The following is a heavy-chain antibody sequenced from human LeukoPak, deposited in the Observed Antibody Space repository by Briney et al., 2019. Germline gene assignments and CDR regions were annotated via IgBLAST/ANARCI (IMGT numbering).Heavy chain of an antibody. CDR1: GGSISSSSYY. CDR3: AREGFYYYGMDV. Sequence: PSETLSLTCTVSGGSISSSSYYWGWIRQPPGKGLEWVSVIYSGGSTYYADSVKGRFTISRDNSKNTLYLQMNSLRAEDTAVYYCAREGFYYYGMDVWGQGTTVTVSS. J-gene: IGHJ6*02. CDR2: IYSGGST. V-gene: IGHV3-66*01.